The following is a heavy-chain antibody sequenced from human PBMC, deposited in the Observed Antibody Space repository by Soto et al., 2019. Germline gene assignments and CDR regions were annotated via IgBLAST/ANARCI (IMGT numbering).Heavy chain of an antibody. CDR2: IGPESGAT. D-gene: IGHD1-26*01. J-gene: IGHJ4*02. CDR3: GRGRSGQIVVFY. V-gene: IGHV1-2*02. CDR1: GYTFTGHY. Sequence: ASVKVSCKASGYTFTGHYIHWVRQAPEQGPEWMGEIGPESGATRYAQKFQGRITMTRDMSITTVYMELNNLSPDDTAVYYCGRGRSGQIVVFYWGQGTQITVSS.